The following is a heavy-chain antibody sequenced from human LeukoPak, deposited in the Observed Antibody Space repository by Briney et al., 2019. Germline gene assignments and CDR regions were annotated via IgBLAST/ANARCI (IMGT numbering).Heavy chain of an antibody. V-gene: IGHV3-21*01. CDR3: ARERGYSYGVTDY. J-gene: IGHJ4*02. D-gene: IGHD5-18*01. Sequence: GGSLRLSCAASGLTFSSHWMHWVRQAPGKGLEWVSSISSSSSYIYYADSVKGRFTISRDNAKNSLYLQMNSLRAEDTAVYYCARERGYSYGVTDYWGQGTLVTVSS. CDR1: GLTFSSHW. CDR2: ISSSSSYI.